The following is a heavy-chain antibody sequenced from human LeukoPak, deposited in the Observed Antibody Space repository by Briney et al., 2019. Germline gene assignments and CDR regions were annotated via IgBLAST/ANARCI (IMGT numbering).Heavy chain of an antibody. D-gene: IGHD6-19*01. J-gene: IGHJ4*02. CDR1: GFTFSNAW. CDR3: TTKEQWLVQGTAYFDY. CDR2: IKSKTDGGTT. Sequence: GGSLRLSCAASGFTFSNAWMSWVRQAPGKGLEWVGRIKSKTDGGTTDYAAPVKGRFTISRDDSKNTLYLQMNSLKTEDTAVYYCTTKEQWLVQGTAYFDYWGQGTLVTVSS. V-gene: IGHV3-15*01.